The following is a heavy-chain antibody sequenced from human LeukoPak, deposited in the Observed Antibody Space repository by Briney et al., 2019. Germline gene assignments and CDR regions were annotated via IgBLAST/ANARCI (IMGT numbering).Heavy chain of an antibody. D-gene: IGHD2-2*01. CDR3: ARGYCSSTTCYYYYYMDV. CDR2: ISAYNGNT. V-gene: IGHV1-18*01. CDR1: GYTFTSYG. J-gene: IGHJ6*03. Sequence: GASVKVSCKASGYTFTSYGISWVRQAPGQGLEWMGWISAYNGNTNYAQKLQGRVTMTTDTSTSTAYMELRSLRSDDTAVHYCARGYCSSTTCYYYYYMDVWGKGTTVTVSS.